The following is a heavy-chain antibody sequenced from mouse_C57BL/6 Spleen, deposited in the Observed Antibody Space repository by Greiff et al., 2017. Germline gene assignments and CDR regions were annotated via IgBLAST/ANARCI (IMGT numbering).Heavy chain of an antibody. CDR2: ISSGSSTI. J-gene: IGHJ4*01. D-gene: IGHD3-2*02. Sequence: EVQLVESGGGLVKPGGSLKLSCAASGFTFSDYGMHWVRQAPEKGLEWVAYISSGSSTIYYADTVKGRFTIARDNAKNTLFLQMTILRSEDTAMDYCAEASFAMDYWGQGTSVTVSS. CDR3: AEASFAMDY. CDR1: GFTFSDYG. V-gene: IGHV5-17*01.